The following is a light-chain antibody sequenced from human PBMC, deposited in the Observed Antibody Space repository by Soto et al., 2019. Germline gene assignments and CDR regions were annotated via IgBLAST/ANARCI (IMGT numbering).Light chain of an antibody. Sequence: SVLIQPPSASVTPGQRVTISCSGSSSNIGSNTVNWYQQLPGTAPKLLIYSNNQRPSGVPDRFSGSKSGTSASLAISGLQSEDEADYYCAAWDDSLNGYYVFGTGTKVT. J-gene: IGLJ1*01. CDR2: SNN. V-gene: IGLV1-44*01. CDR1: SSNIGSNT. CDR3: AAWDDSLNGYYV.